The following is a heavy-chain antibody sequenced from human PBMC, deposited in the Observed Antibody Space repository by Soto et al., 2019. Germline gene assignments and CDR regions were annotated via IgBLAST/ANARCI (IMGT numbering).Heavy chain of an antibody. Sequence: ASVKVSCKASGYTFTSYYIHWVRQAPGQGLEWMGIINPSGGTTTSAQKFQGRVTMTRDTSASTVYMELSSLRSEDTAVYFCARAEHYESSGYYSPFDYWGQGTLVTVSS. CDR2: INPSGGTT. J-gene: IGHJ4*02. D-gene: IGHD3-22*01. CDR3: ARAEHYESSGYYSPFDY. V-gene: IGHV1-46*01. CDR1: GYTFTSYY.